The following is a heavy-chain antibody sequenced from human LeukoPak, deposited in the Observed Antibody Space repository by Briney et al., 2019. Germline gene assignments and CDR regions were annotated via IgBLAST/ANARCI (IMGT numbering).Heavy chain of an antibody. V-gene: IGHV3-9*01. CDR2: ISWNSGTI. CDR3: AKDGNWNDDYYYYGMDV. CDR1: GFSFDDYA. Sequence: PGRSLRLSCAASGFSFDDYAMHWVRQAPGKGLEWVSGISWNSGTIGYADSVKGRFTISRDNAKNSLYLQMNSLRADDTALYYCAKDGNWNDDYYYYGMDVWGQGTTVTVSS. D-gene: IGHD1-1*01. J-gene: IGHJ6*02.